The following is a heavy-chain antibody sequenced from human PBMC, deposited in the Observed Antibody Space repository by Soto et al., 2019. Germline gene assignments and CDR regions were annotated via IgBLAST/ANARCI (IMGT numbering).Heavy chain of an antibody. CDR2: ISTYNGDT. Sequence: QVQLVQSGPEVRKPGASVKVSCEASGYTFTTSGISWVRQVPGQGLEWMGWISTYNGDTNSAQNFQGRVLMTADTSTGTAYMELMSLKSDDTAVYYCARQGSWPYYYYGLDVWGQGTTVTVYS. V-gene: IGHV1-18*01. CDR3: ARQGSWPYYYYGLDV. J-gene: IGHJ6*02. D-gene: IGHD1-26*01. CDR1: GYTFTTSG.